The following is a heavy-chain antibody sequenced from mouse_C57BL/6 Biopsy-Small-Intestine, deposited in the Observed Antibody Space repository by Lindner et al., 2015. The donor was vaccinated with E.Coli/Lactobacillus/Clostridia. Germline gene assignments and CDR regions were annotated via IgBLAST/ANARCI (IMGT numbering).Heavy chain of an antibody. CDR2: MNSNTGNA. CDR3: ARASGTSGRDWSDP. D-gene: IGHD1-3*01. CDR1: GYTFTSHD. Sequence: SVKVSCKASGYTFTSHDINWVRQATGQGLEWMGWMNSNTGNADYAQKFQGRVTMTRDTSISTAYMELSSLRSEDTAVYYCARASGTSGRDWSDPWGQGTLVTVSS. J-gene: IGHJ4*01. V-gene: IGHV1-81*01.